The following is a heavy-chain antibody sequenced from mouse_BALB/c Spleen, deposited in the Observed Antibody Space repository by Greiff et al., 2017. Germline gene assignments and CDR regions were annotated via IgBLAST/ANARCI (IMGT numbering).Heavy chain of an antibody. Sequence: QVQLQQSGAELARPGASVKLSCKASGYTFTDYYINWVKQRTGQGLEWIGEIYPGSGNTYYNEKFKGKAKLTAVTSASTAYMELSSLTNEDSAVYYCTRGGYYGSSQFAYWGQGTLVTVSA. D-gene: IGHD1-1*01. J-gene: IGHJ3*01. CDR2: IYPGSGNT. CDR1: GYTFTDYY. CDR3: TRGGYYGSSQFAY. V-gene: IGHV1-76*01.